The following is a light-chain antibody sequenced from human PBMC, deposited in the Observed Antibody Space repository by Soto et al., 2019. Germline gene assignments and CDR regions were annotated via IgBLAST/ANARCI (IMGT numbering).Light chain of an antibody. J-gene: IGLJ2*01. CDR3: ATWDDSLNGFIL. CDR1: NSNIGSST. V-gene: IGLV1-44*01. CDR2: ENS. Sequence: QSVLTQPPSASGTPGQTVTISCAGSNSNIGSSTVNWYQQLPGTAPKLLIYENSARPSGVPDRFSGSRSGTSASLAISGPRSDDEAFYYCATWDDSLNGFILFGGGTKLTVL.